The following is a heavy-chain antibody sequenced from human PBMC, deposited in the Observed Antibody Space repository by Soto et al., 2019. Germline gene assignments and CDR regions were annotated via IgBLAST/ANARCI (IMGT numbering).Heavy chain of an antibody. D-gene: IGHD5-12*01. J-gene: IGHJ4*02. CDR1: GFTFDNAW. CDR3: TSESDPVATIEDF. CDR2: IKSKTDGGTT. Sequence: GGALRLSCAASGFTFDNAWMSWVRQAPGKGLEWVGRIKSKTDGGTTDYAASVKGRFTISRDDSKNTLYLQMNSLKTEDTAVYYCTSESDPVATIEDFWGQATLVSVA. V-gene: IGHV3-15*01.